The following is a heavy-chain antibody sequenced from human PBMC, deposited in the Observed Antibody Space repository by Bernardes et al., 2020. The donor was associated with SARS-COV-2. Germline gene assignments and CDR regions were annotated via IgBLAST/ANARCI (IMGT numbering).Heavy chain of an antibody. V-gene: IGHV5-51*01. CDR1: DYTFTHYW. J-gene: IGHJ6*02. CDR3: ARRRYGDFGVDV. D-gene: IGHD4-17*01. CDR2: IYPGDSDT. Sequence: GQHVTGPSKVSDYTFTHYWIGWVRQMPGKGLEWMGIIYPGDSDTKYSPSFQGRVTISADKSVNPAYLQWSSLKASDTAIYYCARRRYGDFGVDVWGQGTTVTVSS.